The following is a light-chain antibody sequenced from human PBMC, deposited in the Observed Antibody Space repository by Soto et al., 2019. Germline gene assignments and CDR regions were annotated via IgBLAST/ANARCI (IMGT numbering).Light chain of an antibody. V-gene: IGLV2-14*01. J-gene: IGLJ1*01. CDR1: SSDVGGYNY. Sequence: QSVLTQPASVSGSPGQSITISCTGTSSDVGGYNYVSWHQQHPGKAPKLMIFDVNNRPSGISNRFSGSKSGNTASLTISGLRAEDEADYYCSSYTSSHTCVFGTGTKLTVL. CDR2: DVN. CDR3: SSYTSSHTCV.